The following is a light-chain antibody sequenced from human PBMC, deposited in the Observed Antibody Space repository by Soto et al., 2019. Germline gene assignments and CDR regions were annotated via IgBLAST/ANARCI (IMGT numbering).Light chain of an antibody. CDR3: SSYTSRSTLGV. CDR1: SSDVGGYKY. CDR2: EVS. J-gene: IGLJ2*01. Sequence: QSALTQPASVSGSPGQSITISCTGTSSDVGGYKYVSWYQQHPGKAPKLIIYEVSNRPSGVSDRFSGSKSGNTASLTISGLQAEDEADHYCSSYTSRSTLGVFGGGTKLTVL. V-gene: IGLV2-14*01.